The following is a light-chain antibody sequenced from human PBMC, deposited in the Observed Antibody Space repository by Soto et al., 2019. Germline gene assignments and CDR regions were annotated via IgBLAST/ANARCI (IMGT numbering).Light chain of an antibody. J-gene: IGLJ2*01. CDR2: EAT. CDR1: SSDIGSFNF. Sequence: QSALTQPASVSGSPGQSITISCTGTSSDIGSFNFVSWYLQYPGKAPKLLIYEATKRPSGVSNRFSGSKSGNTASLTISGLQAEDEAHYYCSSYAGSNTVVFGGGTKLTVL. V-gene: IGLV2-23*01. CDR3: SSYAGSNTVV.